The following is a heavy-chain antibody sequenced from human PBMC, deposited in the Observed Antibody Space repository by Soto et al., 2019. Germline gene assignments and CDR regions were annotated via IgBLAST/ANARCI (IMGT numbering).Heavy chain of an antibody. J-gene: IGHJ4*02. Sequence: PGGSLRLSCAASCFTFSSYEMNWVRQAPGKGLEWVSFITSSGRTMSYADSVKGRFTISRDNADNSLYLQMNSLRAEDTAVYYCVRQAFSYSYSHPYFFDFWGQGTLVTVS. V-gene: IGHV3-48*03. D-gene: IGHD5-18*01. CDR2: ITSSGRTM. CDR1: CFTFSSYE. CDR3: VRQAFSYSYSHPYFFDF.